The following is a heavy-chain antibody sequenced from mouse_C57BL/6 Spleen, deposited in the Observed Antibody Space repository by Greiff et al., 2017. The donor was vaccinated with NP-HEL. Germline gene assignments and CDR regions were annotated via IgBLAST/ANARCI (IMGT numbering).Heavy chain of an antibody. CDR1: GYTFTSYW. Sequence: VQLQQPGAELVRPGSSVKLSCKASGYTFTSYWMDWVKQRPGQGLEWIGNIYPSDSETHYNQKFKDKATLTVDKSSSTAYMQLSSLTSEDSAVYYCARGTTVVALRCAMDYWGQGTSVTVSS. V-gene: IGHV1-61*01. CDR2: IYPSDSET. D-gene: IGHD1-1*01. J-gene: IGHJ4*01. CDR3: ARGTTVVALRCAMDY.